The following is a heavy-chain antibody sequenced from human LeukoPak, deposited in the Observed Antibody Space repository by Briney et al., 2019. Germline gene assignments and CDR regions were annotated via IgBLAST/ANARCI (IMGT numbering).Heavy chain of an antibody. CDR2: INSHGSWT. CDR1: GNYW. Sequence: GGSLRLSCAASGNYWMHWVRQAPGKGLVWVSHINSHGSWTSYADSVKGRFTISKDNAKNTVYLQMNSLRDEDTAVYYCVSFYETYWGRGTLVTVSS. V-gene: IGHV3-74*01. CDR3: VSFYETY. J-gene: IGHJ4*02. D-gene: IGHD2/OR15-2a*01.